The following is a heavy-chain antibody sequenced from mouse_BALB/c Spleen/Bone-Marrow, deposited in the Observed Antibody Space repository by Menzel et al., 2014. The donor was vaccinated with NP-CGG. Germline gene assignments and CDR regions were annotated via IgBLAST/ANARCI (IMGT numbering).Heavy chain of an antibody. CDR3: TTYYGSRFTY. V-gene: IGHV14-3*02. Sequence: EVQRVESGAELVKPGASVKLSCTASGFNIKDTYMHWVKQRPEQGLEWTGRIDPANGNTKYDPKFQGKATITADTSSNTAYLQLSSLPSEDTAVYYCTTYYGSRFTYWGQGTLVTVSA. CDR1: GFNIKDTY. J-gene: IGHJ3*01. D-gene: IGHD2-9*01. CDR2: IDPANGNT.